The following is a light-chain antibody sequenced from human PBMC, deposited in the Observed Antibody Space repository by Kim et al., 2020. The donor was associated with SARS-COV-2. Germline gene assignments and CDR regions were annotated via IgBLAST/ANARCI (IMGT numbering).Light chain of an antibody. Sequence: DIQMTQSPSAMSASVGDRVTITCRASQAISNYLAWFQQKPGKVPKRLIYGASSLHTGVPSRFSGSGSGTEFTLTISSLQPEDFATYYCLRHNTYPWTFGQGTKVDIK. CDR3: LRHNTYPWT. CDR1: QAISNY. V-gene: IGKV1-17*03. CDR2: GAS. J-gene: IGKJ1*01.